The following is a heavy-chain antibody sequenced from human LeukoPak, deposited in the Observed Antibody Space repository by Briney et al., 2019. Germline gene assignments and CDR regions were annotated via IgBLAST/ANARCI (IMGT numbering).Heavy chain of an antibody. CDR2: INNSGST. J-gene: IGHJ6*03. V-gene: IGHV4-34*01. D-gene: IGHD2-2*01. Sequence: SETLSLTCAVYGVSFSGYYWSWIRQPPGKGLEWIGEINNSGSTNYNPSLKSRVTISVDTSKNQFSLKLSCVTAADTAVYYCAREGIVVVPAAGAFMRAYYMDVWGKGTTVTVSS. CDR1: GVSFSGYY. CDR3: AREGIVVVPAAGAFMRAYYMDV.